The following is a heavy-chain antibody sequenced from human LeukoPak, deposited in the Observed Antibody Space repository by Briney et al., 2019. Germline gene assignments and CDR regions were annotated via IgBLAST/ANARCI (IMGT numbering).Heavy chain of an antibody. V-gene: IGHV3-11*01. D-gene: IGHD1-14*01. CDR3: ARDSPGGLMGITGTTNWFDP. Sequence: GGSLRLSCAASGFTFSDYYMSWIRQAPGKGLEWVSYISSSGSTIYYADSVKGRFTISRDNAKNSLYLQMNSLRAEDTAVYYCARDSPGGLMGITGTTNWFDPWGQGTLVTVSS. J-gene: IGHJ5*02. CDR1: GFTFSDYY. CDR2: ISSSGSTI.